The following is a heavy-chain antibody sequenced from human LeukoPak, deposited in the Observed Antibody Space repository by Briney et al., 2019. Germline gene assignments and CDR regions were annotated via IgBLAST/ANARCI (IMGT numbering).Heavy chain of an antibody. Sequence: ASVKVSCKASGGTFSSYTINWVRQAPGQGLEWMGGIIPVFGTANYAQKFQGRVTITADESTSTAYMELSSLRSEDTAVYYCAREGATVDTAMDDAFDIWGQGTMVTVSS. CDR1: GGTFSSYT. CDR2: IIPVFGTA. CDR3: AREGATVDTAMDDAFDI. J-gene: IGHJ3*02. D-gene: IGHD5-18*01. V-gene: IGHV1-69*13.